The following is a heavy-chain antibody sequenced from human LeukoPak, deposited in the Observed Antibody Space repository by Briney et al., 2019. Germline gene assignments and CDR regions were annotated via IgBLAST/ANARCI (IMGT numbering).Heavy chain of an antibody. Sequence: GGSLRLSCAASGFNFIDYGMNWVRQAPGKGLEWISYIGISSGNTKYADSVKGRFTISRDKARNSLYLQMNSLRVEDTAVYYCARDHRYAFDNWGHGALVTVSS. J-gene: IGHJ4*01. CDR2: IGISSGNT. CDR3: ARDHRYAFDN. D-gene: IGHD5-12*01. V-gene: IGHV3-48*01. CDR1: GFNFIDYG.